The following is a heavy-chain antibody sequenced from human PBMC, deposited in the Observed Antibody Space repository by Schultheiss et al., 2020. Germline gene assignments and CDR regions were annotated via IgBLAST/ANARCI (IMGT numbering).Heavy chain of an antibody. CDR3: ARDHSYYYDSSGVFDY. Sequence: GGSLRLSCAASGFTVSSNYMSWVRQAPGKGLEWVSVIYSGGSTYYADSVKGRFTISRDNSKNTLYLQMNSLRAEDTAVYYCARDHSYYYDSSGVFDYWGQGTLVTVSS. D-gene: IGHD3-22*01. CDR2: IYSGGST. CDR1: GFTVSSNY. J-gene: IGHJ4*02. V-gene: IGHV3-53*01.